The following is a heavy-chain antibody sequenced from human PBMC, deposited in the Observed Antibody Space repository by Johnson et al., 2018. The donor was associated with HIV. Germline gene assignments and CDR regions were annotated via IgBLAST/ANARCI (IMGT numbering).Heavy chain of an antibody. CDR2: IRYDGTNK. Sequence: QVQLVESGGGVVQPGGSLKLSCAASEFTFSSYDMHWVRQAPGKGLEWVTFIRYDGTNKYYADSVKGRFTISRDNSKNTLYLQMNSLRAEETAVYYCAKTEDRGYRMETGAFDIWGQGTMVTVSS. D-gene: IGHD5-18*01. V-gene: IGHV3-30*02. CDR1: EFTFSSYD. CDR3: AKTEDRGYRMETGAFDI. J-gene: IGHJ3*02.